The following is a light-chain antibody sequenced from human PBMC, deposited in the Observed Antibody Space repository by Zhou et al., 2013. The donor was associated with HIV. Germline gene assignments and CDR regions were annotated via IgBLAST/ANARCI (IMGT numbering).Light chain of an antibody. V-gene: IGKV3-11*01. Sequence: EIVLTQSPATLSLSPGERATLSCRASQSVSSYLAWYQQKPGQAPRLLIYDALNRATGIPARFSGSGSGTDFTLTISSLEPEDFAVYYCQQRSNWPMYTFGQGTKLEIK. CDR3: QQRSNWPMYT. CDR2: DAL. J-gene: IGKJ2*01. CDR1: QSVSSY.